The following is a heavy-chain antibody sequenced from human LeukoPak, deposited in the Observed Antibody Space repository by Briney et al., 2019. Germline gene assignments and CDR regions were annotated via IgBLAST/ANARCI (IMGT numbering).Heavy chain of an antibody. CDR2: ASPSDSET. Sequence: GESLKISCTASGYSFTSYWISWVRQMPGKGLKWMGRASPSDSETYYSPAFRGHVTMLVDKSISIAYLHWSSLRASDTAIYYCARVVCGGDTCYPRNWFDPWGQGTLVTVSS. J-gene: IGHJ5*02. CDR1: GYSFTSYW. D-gene: IGHD2-21*02. V-gene: IGHV5-10-1*01. CDR3: ARVVCGGDTCYPRNWFDP.